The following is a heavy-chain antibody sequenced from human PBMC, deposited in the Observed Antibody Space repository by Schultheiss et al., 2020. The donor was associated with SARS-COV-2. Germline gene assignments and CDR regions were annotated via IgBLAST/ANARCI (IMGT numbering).Heavy chain of an antibody. CDR2: IVVGSGNT. Sequence: KISCKASGFTFTSSAVQWVRQARGQRLEWIGWIVVGSGNTNYAQKFQERVTITRVMSTSTAYMELSSLRSEDTAVYYCAATYDFWSGSYWGQGTLVTVSS. J-gene: IGHJ4*02. V-gene: IGHV1-58*01. CDR3: AATYDFWSGSY. D-gene: IGHD3-3*01. CDR1: GFTFTSSA.